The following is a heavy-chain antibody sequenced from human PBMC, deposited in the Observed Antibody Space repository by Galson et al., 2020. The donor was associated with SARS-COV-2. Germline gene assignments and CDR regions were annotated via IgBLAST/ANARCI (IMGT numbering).Heavy chain of an antibody. J-gene: IGHJ6*02. Sequence: LSLTCAASGFTFSDYYMSWIRQAPGKGLEWVSYISSSGSTIYYADSVKGRFTISRDNAKNSLYLQMNSLRAEDTAVYYCARDLKSITMVRGVNYYYYGMDVWGQGTTVTVSS. D-gene: IGHD3-10*01. CDR2: ISSSGSTI. CDR3: ARDLKSITMVRGVNYYYYGMDV. V-gene: IGHV3-11*01. CDR1: GFTFSDYY.